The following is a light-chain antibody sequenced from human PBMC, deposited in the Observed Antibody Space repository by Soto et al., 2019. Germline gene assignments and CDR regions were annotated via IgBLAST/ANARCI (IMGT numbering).Light chain of an antibody. CDR2: DAS. CDR1: QSVSSY. CDR3: QQYNNWPFLT. J-gene: IGKJ4*01. V-gene: IGKV3D-15*01. Sequence: EIVMTQSPATLSVSPGERATLSCMASQSVSSYLAWYQQKPGQAPRLLIYDASNRATGIPARFSGSGSGTEFTVTISSLQSEDFAVYYCQQYNNWPFLTFGGGTKVDI.